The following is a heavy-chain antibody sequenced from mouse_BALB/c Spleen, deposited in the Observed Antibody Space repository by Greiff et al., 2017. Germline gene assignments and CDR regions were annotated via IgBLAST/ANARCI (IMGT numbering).Heavy chain of an antibody. CDR2: ISSGGSYT. CDR1: GFTFSSYG. Sequence: EVQLVESGGDLVKPGGSLKLSCAASGFTFSSYGMSWVRQTPEKRLEWVATISSGGSYTYYPDSVKGRFTISRDNAKNTLYLQMSSLKSEDTAMYYCASYYDYDYAMDYWGQGTSVTVSS. CDR3: ASYYDYDYAMDY. D-gene: IGHD2-4*01. V-gene: IGHV5-6*01. J-gene: IGHJ4*01.